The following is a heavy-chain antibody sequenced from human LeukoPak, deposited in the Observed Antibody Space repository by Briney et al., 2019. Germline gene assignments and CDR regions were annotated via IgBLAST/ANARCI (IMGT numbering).Heavy chain of an antibody. D-gene: IGHD3-10*01. CDR2: INHSGST. V-gene: IGHV4-34*01. J-gene: IGHJ4*02. CDR3: ARQGDYGSGSYLDDY. CDR1: GVSFSDYY. Sequence: SETLSLTCAVYGVSFSDYYWSWIRQPPGKGLEWIGEINHSGSTNYNPSLKSRVTISVDTSKNQFSLKLSSVTAADTAVYYCARQGDYGSGSYLDDYWGQGTLVTVSS.